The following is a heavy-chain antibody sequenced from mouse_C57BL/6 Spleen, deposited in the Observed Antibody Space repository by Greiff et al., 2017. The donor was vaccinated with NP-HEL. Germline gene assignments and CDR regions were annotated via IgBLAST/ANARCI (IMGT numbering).Heavy chain of an antibody. V-gene: IGHV5-17*01. J-gene: IGHJ2*01. CDR3: ASALITTVVAPDYFDY. CDR2: ISSGSSTI. D-gene: IGHD1-1*01. Sequence: EVQLVESGGGLVKPGGSLKLSCAASGFTFSDYGMHWVRQAPEKGLEWVAYISSGSSTIYYADTVKGRFTISRDNAKNTLFLQMTSLRSEDTAVYYCASALITTVVAPDYFDYWGQGTTLTVSS. CDR1: GFTFSDYG.